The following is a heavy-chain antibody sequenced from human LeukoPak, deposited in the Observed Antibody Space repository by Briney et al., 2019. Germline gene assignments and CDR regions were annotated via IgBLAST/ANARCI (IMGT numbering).Heavy chain of an antibody. CDR1: GFTFSTYW. CDR2: ISGSGGSK. CDR3: AKYYIWGSYRPYYFDY. D-gene: IGHD3-16*02. V-gene: IGHV3-23*01. J-gene: IGHJ4*02. Sequence: GGSLRLSCAVSGFTFSTYWMSWVRQAPGKGLEWVSGISGSGGSKYYADSVKGRFTISRDNSKNTLYLQMNSLRAEDTAVYYCAKYYIWGSYRPYYFDYWGQGTLVTVSS.